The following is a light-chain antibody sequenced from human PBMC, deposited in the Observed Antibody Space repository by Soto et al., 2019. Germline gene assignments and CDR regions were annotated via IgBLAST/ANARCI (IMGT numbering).Light chain of an antibody. CDR3: QQYNSYSYT. J-gene: IGKJ2*01. Sequence: DIQMTQSPSPLSASVGDRVTITCRASQSISSWLAWYQQKPGKAPKLLIYDASSLESGVPSRFSGSGSGTEFTLTISSLQPDDFATYYCQQYNSYSYTFGKGTKLEIK. CDR2: DAS. CDR1: QSISSW. V-gene: IGKV1-5*01.